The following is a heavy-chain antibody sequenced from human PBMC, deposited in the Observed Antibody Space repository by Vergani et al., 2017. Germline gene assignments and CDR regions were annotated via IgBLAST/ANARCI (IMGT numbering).Heavy chain of an antibody. CDR2: INAGNGNT. CDR1: GYTFTSYA. V-gene: IGHV1-3*01. CDR3: AREIYFLSGYPYYFDY. Sequence: QVQLVQSGAEVKKPGASVKVSCKASGYTFTSYAMHWVRQAPGQRLEWMGWINAGNGNTKYSQKFQGRVTITRDTSASTAYMELSSLRSEDTAVYYCAREIYFLSGYPYYFDYWGQGTLVTVSS. J-gene: IGHJ4*02. D-gene: IGHD3-3*01.